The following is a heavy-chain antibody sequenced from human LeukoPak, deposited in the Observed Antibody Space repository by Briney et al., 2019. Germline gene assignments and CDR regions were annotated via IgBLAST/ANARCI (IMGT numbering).Heavy chain of an antibody. V-gene: IGHV3-53*01. CDR1: GFTFSSYG. CDR3: AKVGPPYCGGDCYSPFDY. CDR2: IYSGGST. D-gene: IGHD2-21*02. Sequence: PGGSLRLSCAASGFTFSSYGMNWVRQAPGKGLEWVSVIYSGGSTYYADSVKGRFTISRDNSKNTLYLQLNSLRAEDTAVYYCAKVGPPYCGGDCYSPFDYWGQGTLVTVSS. J-gene: IGHJ4*02.